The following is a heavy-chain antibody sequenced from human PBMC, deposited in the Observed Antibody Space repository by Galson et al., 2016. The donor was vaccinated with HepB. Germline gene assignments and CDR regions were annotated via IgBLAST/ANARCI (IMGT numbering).Heavy chain of an antibody. D-gene: IGHD6-6*01. V-gene: IGHV3-30*19. CDR1: GFRFSDYN. CDR3: AGEIARHVP. Sequence: SLRLSCATSGFRFSDYNMNWVRQAPGKGLEWVAVISHDGALKYYADSVEGRFTISRDNSKNTLYLQMNSLRPDDTALYYCAGEIARHVPWGQGTLVTVSS. CDR2: ISHDGALK. J-gene: IGHJ5*02.